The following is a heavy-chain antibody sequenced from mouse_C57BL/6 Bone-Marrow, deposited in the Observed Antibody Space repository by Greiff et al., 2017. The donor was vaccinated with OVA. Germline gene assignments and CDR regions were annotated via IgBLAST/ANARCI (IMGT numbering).Heavy chain of an antibody. D-gene: IGHD1-1*01. CDR1: GYTFTSYW. Sequence: QVQLQQPGAELVKPGASVKLSCKASGYTFTSYWMHWVKQRPGRGLEWNGRIDPHSGGTKYNEKFKSKATLTVDKPSSTAYMQLSSLTSGGSAVYYCAREGLIYYGISYAWFACWGQGTLVTVSA. CDR2: IDPHSGGT. J-gene: IGHJ3*01. CDR3: AREGLIYYGISYAWFAC. V-gene: IGHV1-72*01.